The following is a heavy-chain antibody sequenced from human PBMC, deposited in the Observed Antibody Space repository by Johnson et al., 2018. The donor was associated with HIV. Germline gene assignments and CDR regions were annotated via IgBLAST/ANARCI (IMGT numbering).Heavy chain of an antibody. CDR3: AGGRIGAFDI. CDR2: IYSKTDGGTT. J-gene: IGHJ3*02. Sequence: VQLVESGGGLVKPGGSLRLSCAASGFTFINAWMSWVRQAPGKGLEWVGRIYSKTDGGTTEYAAPVKGRFTISRDDSKNTLYLQMNSLRAEDTALYYCAGGRIGAFDIWGQGTMVTVSS. V-gene: IGHV3-15*05. D-gene: IGHD2-15*01. CDR1: GFTFINAW.